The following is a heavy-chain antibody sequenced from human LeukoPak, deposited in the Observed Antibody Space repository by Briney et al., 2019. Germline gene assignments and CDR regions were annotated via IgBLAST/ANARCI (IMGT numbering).Heavy chain of an antibody. CDR3: ARARYCSSTSCYHLGSNWFDP. Sequence: VKVSCKASGYTFTSYGISWVRQAPGQGLEWMGWISAHNGNTNYAQKLQGRVTMTTDTSTSTAYMELRSLRSDDTAVYYCARARYCSSTSCYHLGSNWFDPWGQGTLVTVSS. D-gene: IGHD2-2*01. CDR1: GYTFTSYG. CDR2: ISAHNGNT. J-gene: IGHJ5*02. V-gene: IGHV1-18*01.